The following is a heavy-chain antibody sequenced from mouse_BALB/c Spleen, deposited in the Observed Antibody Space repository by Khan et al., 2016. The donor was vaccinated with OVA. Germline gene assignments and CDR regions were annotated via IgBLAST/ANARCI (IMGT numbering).Heavy chain of an antibody. CDR3: ARGNYYGYYFDY. V-gene: IGHV3-2*02. J-gene: IGHJ2*01. CDR2: ISYSGVT. Sequence: SGPGLVKPSQSLSLTCTVTGYSITSGYAWNWIRQFPGNKLEWMGYISYSGVTRYTPSLKSRISITRDTSKNQFFLQLNSVTTEDTATYYCARGNYYGYYFDYWGKGTTLTVSS. D-gene: IGHD1-1*01. CDR1: GYSITSGYA.